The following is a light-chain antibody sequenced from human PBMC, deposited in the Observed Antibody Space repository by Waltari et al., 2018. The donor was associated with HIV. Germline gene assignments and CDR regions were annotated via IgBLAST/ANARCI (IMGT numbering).Light chain of an antibody. CDR3: SSYTSSSTPVV. V-gene: IGLV2-14*01. CDR2: EVS. CDR1: SSDVGGYNY. Sequence: QSALTQPASVSGSPGQSITISCTGTSSDVGGYNYVSWYQQHPAKAPKLMIYEVSNRPSGVSNRFSGSKSGNTASLTISVLQAEDEADYYGSSYTSSSTPVVFGGGTKLTVL. J-gene: IGLJ2*01.